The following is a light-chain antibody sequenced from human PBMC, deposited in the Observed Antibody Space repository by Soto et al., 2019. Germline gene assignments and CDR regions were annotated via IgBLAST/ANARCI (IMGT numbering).Light chain of an antibody. CDR1: QSVSSY. J-gene: IGKJ5*01. V-gene: IGKV3-11*01. CDR2: DAS. CDR3: HQYNNWPRS. Sequence: LLPPRTTLALSPGESAPLSYRASQSVSSYLAWYQQKPGQAPRLLIYDASDRATGIPDRFSGRGSGTDFTLTISTLQSEDFAVYYCHQYNNWPRSYGQGIRLEI.